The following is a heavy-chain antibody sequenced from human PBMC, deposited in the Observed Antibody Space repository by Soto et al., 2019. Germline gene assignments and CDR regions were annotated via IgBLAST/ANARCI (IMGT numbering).Heavy chain of an antibody. CDR3: TRGWLVRNYFDY. V-gene: IGHV3-49*04. CDR1: GFTFGDYA. Sequence: SGGSLRLSCTASGFTFGDYAMSWVRQAPGKGLEWVGFIRSKAYGGTTEYAASVKGRFTISRDDSKGIAYLQMNSLKTEDTAVYYCTRGWLVRNYFDYWGQGTLVTVSS. CDR2: IRSKAYGGTT. D-gene: IGHD6-19*01. J-gene: IGHJ4*02.